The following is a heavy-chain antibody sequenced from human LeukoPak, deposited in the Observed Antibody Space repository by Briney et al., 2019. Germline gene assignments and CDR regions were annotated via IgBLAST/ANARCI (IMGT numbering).Heavy chain of an antibody. CDR1: GFTFRNYV. D-gene: IGHD3-10*01. Sequence: GGSLRLSCAASGFTFRNYVIHWVRQAPGKGLEWVAVTSSDLNVKLYADSVKGRFTISRDNSRSTLYLQMNSLRPEDTAIYYCAREGYYGSGSPPSLYFDYWGQGTLVTVTS. CDR2: TSSDLNVK. J-gene: IGHJ4*02. CDR3: AREGYYGSGSPPSLYFDY. V-gene: IGHV3-30-3*01.